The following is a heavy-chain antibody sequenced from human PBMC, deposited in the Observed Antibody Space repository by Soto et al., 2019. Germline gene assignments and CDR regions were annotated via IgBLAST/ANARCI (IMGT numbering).Heavy chain of an antibody. CDR3: ARPYGDYSRYAFDI. V-gene: IGHV1-69*06. CDR2: IIPIFGTA. Sequence: QVQLVQSGAEVKKPGSSVKVSCKASGGTFSSYAISWVRRAPGQGLEWMGGIIPIFGTANYAQKFQGRVTITADKSTSTADMELRSLRSEHTAVYYCARPYGDYSRYAFDIWGQGTMVTVSS. CDR1: GGTFSSYA. D-gene: IGHD4-17*01. J-gene: IGHJ3*02.